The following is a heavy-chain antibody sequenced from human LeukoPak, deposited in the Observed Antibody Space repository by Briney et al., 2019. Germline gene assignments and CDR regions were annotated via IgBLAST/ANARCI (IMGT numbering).Heavy chain of an antibody. CDR3: ARDLATVVVIAMGY. CDR1: GGTFSSYA. V-gene: IGHV1-69*01. D-gene: IGHD2-21*01. Sequence: SVKVSCKASGGTFSSYAISWVRQAPGQGLEGMGGIIPIFGTANYAQKFQGRVTITADESTSTAYMELSSLRSEDTAVYYCARDLATVVVIAMGYLGQGTLVTLSS. J-gene: IGHJ4*02. CDR2: IIPIFGTA.